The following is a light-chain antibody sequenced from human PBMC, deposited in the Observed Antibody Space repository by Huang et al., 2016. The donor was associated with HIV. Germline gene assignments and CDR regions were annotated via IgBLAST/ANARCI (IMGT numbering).Light chain of an antibody. CDR2: AAS. CDR3: QQAVSFPLT. Sequence: DIQMTQSPSSFSASVGDRISFTCRASQDINRWLAWYQQKPGKAPKRLIYAASTLQGGGPSRFSGRVSGTGFTLTINNLQPEYFATYFCQQAVSFPLTFGGGTKVEIK. V-gene: IGKV1-12*01. J-gene: IGKJ4*01. CDR1: QDINRW.